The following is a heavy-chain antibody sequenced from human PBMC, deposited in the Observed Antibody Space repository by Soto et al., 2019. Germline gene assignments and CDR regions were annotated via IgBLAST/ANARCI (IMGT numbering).Heavy chain of an antibody. Sequence: GSLRLSGVASGLTVSNYYMDWVRQAPGRGLQLVSVIYTAGPTYYADSVKGRFTISRDESKKTLYFQMANLRAEDTATYYCARGKSRDAYNPVGYWGPGTLVT. CDR3: ARGKSRDAYNPVGY. V-gene: IGHV3-53*01. CDR2: IYTAGPT. J-gene: IGHJ4*02. D-gene: IGHD1-1*01. CDR1: GLTVSNYY.